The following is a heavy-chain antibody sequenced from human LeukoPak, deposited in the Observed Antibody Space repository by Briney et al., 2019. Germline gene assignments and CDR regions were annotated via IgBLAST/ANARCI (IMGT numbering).Heavy chain of an antibody. V-gene: IGHV4-39*01. CDR1: GGFISRSSYY. J-gene: IGHJ5*02. CDR3: ARHGWARNDVRNWFEP. Sequence: PSETLSLTCTVSGGFISRSSYYWGWIRQPPGKGLEWIGSIYYSGRTYFNPPLKSRVTISVDTSKNQFSLKVNSVTAADTAVYYCARHGWARNDVRNWFEPWGQGTLVTVSS. CDR2: IYYSGRT. D-gene: IGHD1-1*01.